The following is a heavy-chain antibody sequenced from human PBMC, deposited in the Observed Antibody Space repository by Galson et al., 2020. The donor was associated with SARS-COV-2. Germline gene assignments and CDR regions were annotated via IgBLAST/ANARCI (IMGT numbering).Heavy chain of an antibody. V-gene: IGHV4-61*01. CDR3: ARSSSLGSGGYSNWFDP. CDR2: IYYSGST. CDR1: GGSASSGSYY. Sequence: SETLSLTCTVSGGSASSGSYYWSWIRQPPGTGLEWIGHIYYSGSTNYNPSLKSRVTISVDTSKNQFSLKVTSVTAADTAVYYCARSSSLGSGGYSNWFDPWGQGTLVTVSS. J-gene: IGHJ5*02. D-gene: IGHD1-26*01.